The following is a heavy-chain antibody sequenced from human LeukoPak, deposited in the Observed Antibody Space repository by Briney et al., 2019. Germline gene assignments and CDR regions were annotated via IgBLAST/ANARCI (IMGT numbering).Heavy chain of an antibody. D-gene: IGHD6-19*01. CDR1: GFTFSSYS. CDR3: AKQWPRRAFDY. Sequence: GGSLRLSCAASGFTFSSYSMNWVRQAPGKGLEWVSSISSSSSYIYYADSVKGRFTISRDNAKNSLYLQMNSQRAEDTAVYYCAKQWPRRAFDYWGQGTLVTVSS. CDR2: ISSSSSYI. J-gene: IGHJ4*02. V-gene: IGHV3-21*01.